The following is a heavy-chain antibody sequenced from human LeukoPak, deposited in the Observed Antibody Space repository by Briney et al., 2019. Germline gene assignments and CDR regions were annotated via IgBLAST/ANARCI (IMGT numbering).Heavy chain of an antibody. V-gene: IGHV4-4*02. CDR2: IHHSGST. D-gene: IGHD1-26*01. CDR3: ARHSGSYFEEGRADAFDI. CDR1: GGSISSGYW. J-gene: IGHJ3*02. Sequence: PSGTLSLTCDVSGGSISSGYWWSWVRQLPGKGLEWIGEIHHSGSTNYNPSLKSRATISVDKSKNQFSVMLTPVTAADTAVYYCARHSGSYFEEGRADAFDIWGQGTMVTVSS.